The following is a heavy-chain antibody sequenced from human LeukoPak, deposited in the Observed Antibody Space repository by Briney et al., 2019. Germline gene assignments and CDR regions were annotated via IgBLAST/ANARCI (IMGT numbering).Heavy chain of an antibody. Sequence: PSETLSLTCTVSGGSISSYYWSWMRQPPGKGLEWIGYIYYSGSTNYNPSLKSRVTISVDTSKNQFSLKLGSVTAADTAVYYCASGITGTDLDYWGQGTLVTVSS. CDR1: GGSISSYY. CDR3: ASGITGTDLDY. J-gene: IGHJ4*02. D-gene: IGHD1-7*01. CDR2: IYYSGST. V-gene: IGHV4-59*01.